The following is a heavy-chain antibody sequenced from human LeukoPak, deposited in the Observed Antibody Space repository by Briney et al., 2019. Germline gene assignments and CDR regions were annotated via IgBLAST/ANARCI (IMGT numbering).Heavy chain of an antibody. CDR3: AKDVDYGDYVVY. D-gene: IGHD4-17*01. J-gene: IGHJ4*02. Sequence: PGESLRLSCAASGFTFSNYAMSWVRQAPGRGPEWVSAISSSGDRTYYADSVKGRFTISRDNSKNTLYLQMNSLRAEDTAIYYCAKDVDYGDYVVYWGQGTLVTVSS. CDR1: GFTFSNYA. V-gene: IGHV3-23*01. CDR2: ISSSGDRT.